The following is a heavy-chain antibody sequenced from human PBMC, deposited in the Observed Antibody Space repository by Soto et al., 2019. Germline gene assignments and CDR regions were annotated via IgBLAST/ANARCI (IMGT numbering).Heavy chain of an antibody. D-gene: IGHD2-15*01. V-gene: IGHV4-39*01. Sequence: SETLSLTCTVSGGSISSSSYYWGWIRQPPGKGLEWIGSIYYSGSTYYNPSLKSRVTISVDTSKNQFSLKLSSVTAADTAVYYCARLGYCSGGSCYSEDYYYYMDVWGKGTTVT. J-gene: IGHJ6*03. CDR1: GGSISSSSYY. CDR3: ARLGYCSGGSCYSEDYYYYMDV. CDR2: IYYSGST.